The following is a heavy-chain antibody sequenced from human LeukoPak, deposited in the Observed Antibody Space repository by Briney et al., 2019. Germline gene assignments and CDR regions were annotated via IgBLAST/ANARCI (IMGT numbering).Heavy chain of an antibody. J-gene: IGHJ4*02. Sequence: PGGSLRLSCAASGFTFSSFAMTWVRQAPGKGLEWVSITSGGDDTTYYADSVRGRFTISRDNSKSTLYLEMNSLRAEDTALYYCARETTGFDCWGQGTPVTVSS. CDR2: TSGGDDTT. D-gene: IGHD1-1*01. CDR1: GFTFSSFA. V-gene: IGHV3-23*01. CDR3: ARETTGFDC.